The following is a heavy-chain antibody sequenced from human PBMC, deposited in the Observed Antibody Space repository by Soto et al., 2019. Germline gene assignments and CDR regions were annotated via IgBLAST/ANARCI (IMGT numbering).Heavy chain of an antibody. D-gene: IGHD2-15*01. CDR1: GFTFGAYA. CDR3: ARDVLGHCSGAIDY. J-gene: IGHJ4*02. V-gene: IGHV3-23*01. Sequence: GGSLRLSCAGSGFTFGAYAMSWVRQAPGKGLEWVSGISGTGSNTYYANSVKGRFTISRDNSNNALFLQMGSLRAEDTAVYYCARDVLGHCSGAIDYWGQGTLVTVSS. CDR2: ISGTGSNT.